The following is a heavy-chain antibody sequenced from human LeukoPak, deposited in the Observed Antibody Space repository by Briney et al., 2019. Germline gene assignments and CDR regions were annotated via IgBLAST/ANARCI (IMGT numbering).Heavy chain of an antibody. V-gene: IGHV4-39*01. CDR1: GASIINSNYY. Sequence: SETLSLTCTVSGASIINSNYYWGWIRQPPGKGLEWIGSIYYSGTTHYNPSLKSRITISVDTSTNQFSLKVISVTAADTAVYYCARPRMYSYGFLGRITNYYYYGMDVWGQGTTVTVSS. CDR2: IYYSGTT. CDR3: ARPRMYSYGFLGRITNYYYYGMDV. J-gene: IGHJ6*02. D-gene: IGHD5-18*01.